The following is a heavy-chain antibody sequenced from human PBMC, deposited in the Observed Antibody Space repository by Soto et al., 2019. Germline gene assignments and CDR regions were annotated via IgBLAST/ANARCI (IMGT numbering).Heavy chain of an antibody. CDR3: ARDRGSSGWYAGGWFAP. V-gene: IGHV3-21*01. Sequence: EVQLVESGGGLVKPGRSLRLSCAASGFTFSSYSMNWVRQAPGKGLEWVSSISSSSSNMYYADSVKGRFTISRDNAKNSLYLQMNSLRAEDTAVYYCARDRGSSGWYAGGWFAPWGQGTLVTVSS. CDR1: GFTFSSYS. CDR2: ISSSSSNM. D-gene: IGHD6-19*01. J-gene: IGHJ5*02.